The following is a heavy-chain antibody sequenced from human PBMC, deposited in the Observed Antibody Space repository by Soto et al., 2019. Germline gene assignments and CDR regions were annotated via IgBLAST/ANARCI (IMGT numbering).Heavy chain of an antibody. Sequence: QVQQQQWGARLLKPSETLSLTCAEYGRSMSGYNWSWLRRSPVRGLEWIGEIGPTGDTNYGPSFMSRVTVSVDTSKYELSLRLTQVTEADTATYLCARNGVGFGFDIWGLGTMVSVSS. CDR1: GRSMSGYN. CDR3: ARNGVGFGFDI. D-gene: IGHD3-10*01. J-gene: IGHJ3*02. CDR2: IGPTGDT. V-gene: IGHV4-34*02.